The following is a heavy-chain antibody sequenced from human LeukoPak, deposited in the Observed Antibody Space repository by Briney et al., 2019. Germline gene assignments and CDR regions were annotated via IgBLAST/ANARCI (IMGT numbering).Heavy chain of an antibody. CDR1: GGSISSYY. J-gene: IGHJ2*01. D-gene: IGHD6-13*01. V-gene: IGHV4-59*01. CDR3: ARVYYSNSYDYWYFDL. Sequence: PSETLSLTCTVSGGSISSYYWSWIRQPPGKGLEWIGYIFYSGSTNYNPSLKSRVTISVDTSKNQFSLKLSSVTAADTAVYYCARVYYSNSYDYWYFDLWGRGTLVAVSS. CDR2: IFYSGST.